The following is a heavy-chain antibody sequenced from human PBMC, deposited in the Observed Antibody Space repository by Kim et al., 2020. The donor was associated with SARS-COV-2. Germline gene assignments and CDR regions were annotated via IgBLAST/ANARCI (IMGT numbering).Heavy chain of an antibody. Sequence: GGSLRLSCAASGFTFSSYGMHWVRQAPGKGLEWVAVIWYDGSNKYYADSVKGRFTISRDNSKNTLYLQMNSLRAEDTAVYYCARDFPFGGAEDYWGQGTLVTVSS. J-gene: IGHJ4*02. CDR3: ARDFPFGGAEDY. V-gene: IGHV3-33*01. CDR2: IWYDGSNK. CDR1: GFTFSSYG. D-gene: IGHD3-10*01.